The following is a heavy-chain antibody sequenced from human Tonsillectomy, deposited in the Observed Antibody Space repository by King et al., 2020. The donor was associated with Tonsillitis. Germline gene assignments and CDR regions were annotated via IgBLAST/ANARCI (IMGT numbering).Heavy chain of an antibody. CDR1: GYTFTNYY. D-gene: IGHD3-10*01. J-gene: IGHJ4*02. V-gene: IGHV1-46*03. CDR3: TRGITIIRGTIGGSFDY. Sequence: QLVQSGAEVKKPGASVKVSCKASGYTFTNYYMHWVRQAPGQGLEWMGIINPSGSSTNYPQKFQGRVNMTRDTSTSTVYMELSSLKSEDTAVYYCTRGITIIRGTIGGSFDYWGQGTLVTVSS. CDR2: INPSGSST.